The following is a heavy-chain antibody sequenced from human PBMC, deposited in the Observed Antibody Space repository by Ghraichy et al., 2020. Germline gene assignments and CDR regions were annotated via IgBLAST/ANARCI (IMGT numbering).Heavy chain of an antibody. J-gene: IGHJ5*02. Sequence: ASVKVSCKASGHTLTELSMHWVRQAPGKGLEWMGGFDPEDGEPVYAEKFQGRLTMTEDTSTNTAYMELSSLRSDDTAVYYCATDLFVGDNNWFGPWGQGTLVTVSS. CDR1: GHTLTELS. CDR3: ATDLFVGDNNWFGP. CDR2: FDPEDGEP. V-gene: IGHV1-24*01. D-gene: IGHD3-16*01.